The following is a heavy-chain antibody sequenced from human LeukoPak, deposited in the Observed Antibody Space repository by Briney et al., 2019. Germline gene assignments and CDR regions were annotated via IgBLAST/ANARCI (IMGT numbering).Heavy chain of an antibody. CDR1: GGSISSGGYY. V-gene: IGHV4-31*03. J-gene: IGHJ3*02. Sequence: SQILSLTCTVSGGSISSGGYYWSWIRQHPGKGLEWIGYIYYSGSTYYNPSLKSRVTISVDTSKNQFSLKLSSVTAADTAVYYCARVVDYDILTGDTSDAFDIWGQGTMVTVSS. CDR3: ARVVDYDILTGDTSDAFDI. CDR2: IYYSGST. D-gene: IGHD3-9*01.